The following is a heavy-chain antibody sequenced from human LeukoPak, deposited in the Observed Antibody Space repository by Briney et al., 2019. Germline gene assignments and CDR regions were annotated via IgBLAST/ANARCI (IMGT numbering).Heavy chain of an antibody. CDR3: ASTRGYSSGWYKSYFDY. V-gene: IGHV1-69*04. Sequence: GASVKVSCKASGGTFSSYAISWVRQAPGQGLEWMGRIIPILGIANYAQKFQGRVTITADKSTSTAYMELSSLRSEDTAVYYCASTRGYSSGWYKSYFDYWGQGTLVTVSS. J-gene: IGHJ4*02. CDR1: GGTFSSYA. CDR2: IIPILGIA. D-gene: IGHD6-19*01.